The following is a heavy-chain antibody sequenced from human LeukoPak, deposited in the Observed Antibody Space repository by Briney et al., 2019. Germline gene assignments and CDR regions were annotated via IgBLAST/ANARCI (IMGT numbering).Heavy chain of an antibody. CDR1: GGSIRSYY. J-gene: IGHJ4*02. D-gene: IGHD2-15*01. Sequence: SETLSLTCTVSGGSIRSYYWSWIRQPPGKGLEWIGYIYYSGSTNYNPSLESRVTISVDTSKNQFSLKLSSVTAADTAVYYCARGGGSLDYWGQGALVTVSS. CDR3: ARGGGSLDY. V-gene: IGHV4-59*01. CDR2: IYYSGST.